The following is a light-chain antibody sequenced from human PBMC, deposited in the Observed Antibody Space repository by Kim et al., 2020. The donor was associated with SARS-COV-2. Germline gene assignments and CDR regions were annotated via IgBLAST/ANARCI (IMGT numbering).Light chain of an antibody. CDR3: NSRDSNDNGV. V-gene: IGLV3-19*01. CDR2: GKN. Sequence: VAWGQTVRSTCQGDSRRSYNATWYQQKPGQDPLVFIYGKNNRPSGIPDRFSGSSSGNTASLTITGTQAGDEADYYCNSRDSNDNGVFGGGTKLTVL. CDR1: SRRSYN. J-gene: IGLJ2*01.